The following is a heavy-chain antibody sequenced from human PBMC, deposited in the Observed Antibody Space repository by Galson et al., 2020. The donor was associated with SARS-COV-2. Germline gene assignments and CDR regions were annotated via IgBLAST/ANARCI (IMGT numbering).Heavy chain of an antibody. Sequence: GGSLRLSCTASGLIFSDYYMTWIRQAPGKGLEWISSISPSSDNTNYADSVRARFTISRDNTKTSLFLHMDSLRAEDTAVYYCAGSHKNFWYNFDYWGQGALVTVSS. CDR1: GLIFSDYY. CDR2: ISPSSDNT. V-gene: IGHV3-11*03. J-gene: IGHJ4*02. D-gene: IGHD6-13*01. CDR3: AGSHKNFWYNFDY.